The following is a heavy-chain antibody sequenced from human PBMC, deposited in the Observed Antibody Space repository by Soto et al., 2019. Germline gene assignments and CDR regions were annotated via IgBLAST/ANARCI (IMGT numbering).Heavy chain of an antibody. CDR2: VSTYSEHT. Sequence: QWVQSGDEVKKPGASVKVSCRASGYIFNSVGISWLRQVPGQGLEWMGWVSTYSEHTKSVQKFQDRVTLTEDTSTSTVHMELRSLRSADTAVYYCARDLNCNNVLGFDSWGKGTLVTVSS. J-gene: IGHJ4*02. D-gene: IGHD2-15*01. CDR3: ARDLNCNNVLGFDS. CDR1: GYIFNSVG. V-gene: IGHV1-18*04.